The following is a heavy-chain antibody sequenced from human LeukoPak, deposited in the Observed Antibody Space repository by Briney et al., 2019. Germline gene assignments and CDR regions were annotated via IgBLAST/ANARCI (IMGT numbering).Heavy chain of an antibody. J-gene: IGHJ4*02. Sequence: SVKVSCKASGGTFSSYAISWVRQAPRQGLEWMGRIIPILGIANYAQKFQGRVTITADKSTSTAYMELSSLRSEDTAVYYCAGVDTAMVIDYWGQGTLVTVSS. CDR1: GGTFSSYA. V-gene: IGHV1-69*04. D-gene: IGHD5-18*01. CDR2: IIPILGIA. CDR3: AGVDTAMVIDY.